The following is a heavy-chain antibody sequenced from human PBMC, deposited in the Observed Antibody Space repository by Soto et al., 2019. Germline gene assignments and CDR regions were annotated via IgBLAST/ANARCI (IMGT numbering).Heavy chain of an antibody. CDR3: ARDGHGMDV. CDR2: IHVSGST. J-gene: IGHJ6*02. V-gene: IGHV4-61*01. Sequence: SETLSLTCTVSGGSVSSGSYQWTWIRQPPGKGLEWIGYIHVSGSTNDNPSLKGRVTMSIDTSKNQFSLKLSSVAAADTAVYYCARDGHGMDVWGQGTKVTVYS. CDR1: GGSVSSGSYQ.